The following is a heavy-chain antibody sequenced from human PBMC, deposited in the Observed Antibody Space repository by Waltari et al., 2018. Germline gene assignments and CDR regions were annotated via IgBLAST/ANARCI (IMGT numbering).Heavy chain of an antibody. Sequence: QVQLVQSGAEVKKPGSSVKVSCKASGGTFSSYAISWVRQAPGQGLEWMGRINPNSGGTNYAQKFQGRVTMTRDTSISTAYMELSRLRSDDTAVYYCARDRLAVAADYWGQGTLVTVSS. CDR3: ARDRLAVAADY. D-gene: IGHD6-19*01. V-gene: IGHV1-2*06. J-gene: IGHJ4*02. CDR1: GGTFSSYA. CDR2: INPNSGGT.